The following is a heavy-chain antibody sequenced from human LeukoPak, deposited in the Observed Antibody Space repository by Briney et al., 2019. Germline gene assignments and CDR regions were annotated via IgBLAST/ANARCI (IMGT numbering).Heavy chain of an antibody. CDR2: ISHDGNNK. J-gene: IGHJ6*02. Sequence: GGSLRLSCAASGITFSSYGMYWVRQAPGKGLEWEAVISHDGNNKYYADSVKGRFTISRDNSKNTLYLQMNSLRAEDRAVYYCANAGRDSSSTISCGMDVWGQGTTVTVSS. CDR3: ANAGRDSSSTISCGMDV. D-gene: IGHD6-13*01. CDR1: GITFSSYG. V-gene: IGHV3-30*18.